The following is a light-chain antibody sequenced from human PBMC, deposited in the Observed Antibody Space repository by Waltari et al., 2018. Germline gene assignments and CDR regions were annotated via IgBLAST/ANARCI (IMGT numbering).Light chain of an antibody. V-gene: IGKV3-15*01. CDR1: QAIDRR. CDR2: GSN. Sequence: EIVMTQSPATLSVSPGDRATLTCRASQAIDRRIAWYQQIPGQAPGLLIFGSNTRASGVPARFSGSGSGTEFTLTISSLQSEDFALYYCQQYHYWPPYTFGQGTRLQI. CDR3: QQYHYWPPYT. J-gene: IGKJ2*01.